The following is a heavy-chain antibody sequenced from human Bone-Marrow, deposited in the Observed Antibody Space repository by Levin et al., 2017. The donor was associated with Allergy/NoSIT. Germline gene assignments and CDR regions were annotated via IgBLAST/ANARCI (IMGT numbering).Heavy chain of an antibody. J-gene: IGHJ6*02. CDR1: GFRFDRYV. V-gene: IGHV3-9*01. CDR2: ISGNSATL. CDR3: TKDIDSFGLGSQFYGMDV. Sequence: SLKISCAASGFRFDRYVMHWVRQAPGKGLEWVSGISGNSATLAYADSVKGRFTISRDNAKDSLYLQMNSLRAEDTALYYCTKDIDSFGLGSQFYGMDVWGQGTTVTVSS. D-gene: IGHD3/OR15-3a*01.